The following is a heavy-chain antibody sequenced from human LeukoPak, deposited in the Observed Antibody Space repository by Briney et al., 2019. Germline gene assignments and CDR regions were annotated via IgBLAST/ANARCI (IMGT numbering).Heavy chain of an antibody. CDR2: TRNEANSYTT. V-gene: IGHV3-72*01. CDR3: ARVRYCSSTTCRGAFDI. Sequence: GGSLRLSCAASGFTFSDHYMDWVRQAAGKGLEWVGRTRNEANSYTTEYAASVKGRFTISRADSENSLYLQMNSLKTEDTAVYYCARVRYCSSTTCRGAFDIWGQGTMVTVSS. CDR1: GFTFSDHY. D-gene: IGHD2-2*01. J-gene: IGHJ3*02.